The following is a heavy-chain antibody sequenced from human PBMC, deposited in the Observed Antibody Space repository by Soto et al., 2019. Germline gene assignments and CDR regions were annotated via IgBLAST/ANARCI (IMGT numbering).Heavy chain of an antibody. D-gene: IGHD6-19*01. CDR1: GYTFTSYG. V-gene: IGHV1-18*01. CDR2: ISAYNGNT. CDR3: ATLPTAIAVAVDDAFDI. J-gene: IGHJ3*02. Sequence: ASVKVSCKASGYTFTSYGISWVRQAPGQGLEWMGWISAYNGNTNYAQKLQGRVTMTTDTSTSTAYMELRSLRSDDTAVYYCATLPTAIAVAVDDAFDIWGQGTMVTVSS.